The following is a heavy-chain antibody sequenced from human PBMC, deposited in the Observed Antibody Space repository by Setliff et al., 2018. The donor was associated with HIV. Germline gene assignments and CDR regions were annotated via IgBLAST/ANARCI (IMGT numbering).Heavy chain of an antibody. Sequence: TLSLTCTVSGGSISSGGYYWSWIRQHPGKGLEWIGYIYYSGSTYYNPSLKSRVTISVDTSKNQFSLKLSSVTAADTAVYYCARGIGPLPNWENFYYSMDVWGKGTTVTVSS. CDR2: IYYSGST. CDR1: GGSISSGGYY. CDR3: ARGIGPLPNWENFYYSMDV. D-gene: IGHD1-26*01. V-gene: IGHV4-31*03. J-gene: IGHJ6*03.